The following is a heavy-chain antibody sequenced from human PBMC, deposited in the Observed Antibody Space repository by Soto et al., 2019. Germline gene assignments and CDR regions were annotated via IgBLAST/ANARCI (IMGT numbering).Heavy chain of an antibody. V-gene: IGHV4-59*01. D-gene: IGHD6-19*01. Sequence: SETLSLTCTVSGGSITSFYWSWIRQTPGKGLEWIGHISYTGSTNYNPSLKSRVTIAVDTSKNQFSLNLTSVTAADTAVYYCAREGNGWYYSDYWGQGALVTVSS. CDR3: AREGNGWYYSDY. CDR2: ISYTGST. J-gene: IGHJ4*02. CDR1: GGSITSFY.